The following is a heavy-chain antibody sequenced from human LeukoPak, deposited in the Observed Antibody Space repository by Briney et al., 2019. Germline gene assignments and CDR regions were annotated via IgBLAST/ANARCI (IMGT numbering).Heavy chain of an antibody. Sequence: PGGSLRLSCAASGFTFSSYSMNWVRQAPGKGLEWVSSISSSSTYIYYADSVKGRFTISRDNAKNSLYLQMSSLRAEDTAVYYCARDITMVRGVIDYWGQGTLVTVSS. CDR1: GFTFSSYS. D-gene: IGHD3-10*01. V-gene: IGHV3-21*01. J-gene: IGHJ4*02. CDR2: ISSSSTYI. CDR3: ARDITMVRGVIDY.